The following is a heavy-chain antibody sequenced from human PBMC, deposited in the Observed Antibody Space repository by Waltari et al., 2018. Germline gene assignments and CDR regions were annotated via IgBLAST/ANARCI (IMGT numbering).Heavy chain of an antibody. D-gene: IGHD2-2*01. CDR3: ARMVRGYCSSTSCHTDH. Sequence: QLQLQESGPGLVKPSETLSLTCTVSGGSISSSSYYWGWVRQPPGKGLEWIGSIYYSGSTYDNPSLKIRVTISVDTSKNQFTLRVSSVTAADTAVFYCARMVRGYCSSTSCHTDHWGQGTLVTVSS. CDR1: GGSISSSSYY. J-gene: IGHJ4*02. CDR2: IYYSGST. V-gene: IGHV4-39*07.